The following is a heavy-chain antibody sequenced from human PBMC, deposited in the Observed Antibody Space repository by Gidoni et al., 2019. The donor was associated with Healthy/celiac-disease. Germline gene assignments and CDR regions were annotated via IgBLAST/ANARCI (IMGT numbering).Heavy chain of an antibody. CDR3: ARLSSGSEWVAFDI. D-gene: IGHD3-22*01. CDR1: GFTFSDYY. Sequence: QVQLVESGGGLVKPGGSLRLSCAVSGFTFSDYYMSWIRQAPGKGLGWVSYISSSSSYTNYADSVKGRFTISRDNAKNSLYLQMNSLRAEDTAVYYCARLSSGSEWVAFDIWGQGTMVTVSS. J-gene: IGHJ3*02. V-gene: IGHV3-11*06. CDR2: ISSSSSYT.